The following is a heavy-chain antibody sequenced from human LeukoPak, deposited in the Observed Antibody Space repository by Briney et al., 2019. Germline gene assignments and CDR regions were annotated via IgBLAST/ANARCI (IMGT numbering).Heavy chain of an antibody. CDR2: IKEDGSAT. CDR1: GFTFSTYW. J-gene: IGHJ4*02. D-gene: IGHD6-19*01. CDR3: ARDPSNTSGWYAYLDS. V-gene: IGHV3-7*05. Sequence: GGSLRLSCAASGFTFSTYWMTWVRQAPGKGPEWVANIKEDGSATYYVDSVKGRFTISRDNAKKSLYLQMNSLRSDDTAVYYCARDPSNTSGWYAYLDSWGQGTLVTVSS.